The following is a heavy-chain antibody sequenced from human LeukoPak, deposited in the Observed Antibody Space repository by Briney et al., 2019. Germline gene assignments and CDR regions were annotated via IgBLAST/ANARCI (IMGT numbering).Heavy chain of an antibody. CDR3: ARLAQKLERIAVAGTSEWRANWYFDL. D-gene: IGHD6-19*01. Sequence: PSETLSLTCTVSGDSISSYYWSWIRKPAGKGLEWIGRIYTSGSINYNPSLKSRVTMSVDTSKNQCSPRLTSVPAADTAVYYCARLAQKLERIAVAGTSEWRANWYFDLWGRGTLVTISS. J-gene: IGHJ2*01. V-gene: IGHV4-4*07. CDR1: GDSISSYY. CDR2: IYTSGSI.